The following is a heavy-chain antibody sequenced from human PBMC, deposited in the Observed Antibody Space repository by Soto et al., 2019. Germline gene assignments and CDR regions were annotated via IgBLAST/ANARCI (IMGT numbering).Heavy chain of an antibody. J-gene: IGHJ4*01. V-gene: IGHV4-38-2*02. Sequence: SETLSLTCSVSGYSIRSGYYWGWVRQAPGKVLEWLGSVYHNGIMFHNPSFQSRVTISVDTSKNQFSLNLRSVTAADTAVYYCAALWFGELAFNYWGHGILVTVSS. CDR2: VYHNGIM. D-gene: IGHD3-10*01. CDR1: GYSIRSGYY. CDR3: AALWFGELAFNY.